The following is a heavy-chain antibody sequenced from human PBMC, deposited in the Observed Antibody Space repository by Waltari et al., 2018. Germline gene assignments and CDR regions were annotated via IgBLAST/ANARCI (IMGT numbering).Heavy chain of an antibody. J-gene: IGHJ4*02. D-gene: IGHD5-18*01. CDR3: ASRPGAYGYGYLDY. V-gene: IGHV3-11*01. CDR1: GFTFSDYL. CDR2: IGGSGTYK. Sequence: QVQLVESGGGLVKPGGSLRLSCAASGFTFSDYLMNWIRQAPGKGLEWVSVIGGSGTYKDYADSVKGRFTISRDNARNSLYLQMDSLRAEDTAVYYCASRPGAYGYGYLDYWGRGILVTVSS.